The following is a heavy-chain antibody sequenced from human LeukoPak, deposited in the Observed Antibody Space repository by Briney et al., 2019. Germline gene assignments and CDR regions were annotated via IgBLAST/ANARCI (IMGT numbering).Heavy chain of an antibody. Sequence: SETLSLTCSVSGVSISAYHWSWIRQPAGKGLEWIGRIYSSGRTNYIPSLKSRLTMSVDTSKNQFSLKLNSVTAADTAVYYCARDYSYPDYWGQGTLVTVSS. CDR2: IYSSGRT. V-gene: IGHV4-4*07. CDR1: GVSISAYH. CDR3: ARDYSYPDY. J-gene: IGHJ4*02. D-gene: IGHD5-18*01.